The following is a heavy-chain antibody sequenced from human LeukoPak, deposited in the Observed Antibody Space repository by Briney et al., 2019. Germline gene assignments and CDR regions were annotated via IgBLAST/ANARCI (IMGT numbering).Heavy chain of an antibody. CDR2: ISSRSNYI. CDR1: GFTFSSYS. CDR3: AKHGGSGSFDY. J-gene: IGHJ4*02. V-gene: IGHV3-21*04. Sequence: GGSLRLSCAASGFTFSSYSMNWVRQAPGKGLEWVSSISSRSNYIYYADSVKGRFTISRDNSKNTLYVQMNSLRAEDTAIYYCAKHGGSGSFDYWGQGTLVTVSS. D-gene: IGHD3-22*01.